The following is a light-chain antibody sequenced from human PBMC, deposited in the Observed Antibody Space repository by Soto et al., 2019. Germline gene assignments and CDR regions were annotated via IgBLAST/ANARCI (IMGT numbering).Light chain of an antibody. V-gene: IGLV1-44*01. CDR1: SSNIADNT. CDR3: AAWDDSLNGPV. J-gene: IGLJ2*01. CDR2: SNN. Sequence: QSVLTQPPSASGTPGQRVTISCSGSSSNIADNTVNWYQQLPGTAPKLLIYSNNQRPSGVPDRFSGSKSGTSASLAISGLQSEDEADYYCAAWDDSLNGPVFGGGTKLTV.